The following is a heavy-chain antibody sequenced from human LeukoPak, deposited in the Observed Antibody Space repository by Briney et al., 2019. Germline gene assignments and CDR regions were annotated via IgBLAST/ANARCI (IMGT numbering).Heavy chain of an antibody. V-gene: IGHV3-23*03. J-gene: IGHJ4*02. Sequence: SGGSLRLSCAASGFTFSLYAMSGVRQAPGKGLRSVSIMFSGGTTDYADSVRGRFSISRDSSQNTVSLQMNSLRVEDTAVYYCARGAGSGWPLDKWGQGTLVTVSS. CDR1: GFTFSLYA. CDR3: ARGAGSGWPLDK. CDR2: MFSGGTT. D-gene: IGHD6-19*01.